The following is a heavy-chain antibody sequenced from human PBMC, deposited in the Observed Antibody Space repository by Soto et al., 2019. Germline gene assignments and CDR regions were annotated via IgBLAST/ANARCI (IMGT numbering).Heavy chain of an antibody. Sequence: QVELVQSGAEVRKPGASVTVSCKASGYSFTSFRINWVRQAPGQGLEWMGWINPHNGDTNYTHKFNGRVTRPPDTATSPAYMDWRSQRSDDTAIYYCARAGFASSDSDAGLDPWGREPWSPSPQ. J-gene: IGHJ5*02. V-gene: IGHV1-18*04. D-gene: IGHD2-15*01. CDR3: ARAGFASSDSDAGLDP. CDR1: GYSFTSFR. CDR2: INPHNGDT.